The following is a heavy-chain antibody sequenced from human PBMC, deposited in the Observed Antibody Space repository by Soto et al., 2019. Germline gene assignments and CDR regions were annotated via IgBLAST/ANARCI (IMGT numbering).Heavy chain of an antibody. CDR1: GFSLSTSGVG. Sequence: QITLKESGPTLVQPTQTLTLTCTFSGFSLSTSGVGVVWIRPSPGTALQWLALIYWNGDKRYNPSLKTRLTVTKDTSKNQVVLTLTNMHPVDTATDSCAHRPLGWFLFDDWGQETLGTFSS. J-gene: IGHJ4*02. CDR2: IYWNGDK. D-gene: IGHD6-19*01. V-gene: IGHV2-5*01. CDR3: AHRPLGWFLFDD.